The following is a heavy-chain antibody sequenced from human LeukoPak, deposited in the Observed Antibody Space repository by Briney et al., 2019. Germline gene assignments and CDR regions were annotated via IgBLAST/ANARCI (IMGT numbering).Heavy chain of an antibody. CDR2: IKQDGSDK. CDR3: ARDRYYSDNSGSFFDS. J-gene: IGHJ4*02. CDR1: GFTFSSYW. Sequence: GGSLRHSCAASGFTFSSYWMSWVRQAPGKGLEWVANIKQDGSDKYYVDSVKGRFPISRDNAKNSLYLQMNSLRAEDTAVYYCARDRYYSDNSGSFFDSWGQGTLVTVSS. V-gene: IGHV3-7*01. D-gene: IGHD3-22*01.